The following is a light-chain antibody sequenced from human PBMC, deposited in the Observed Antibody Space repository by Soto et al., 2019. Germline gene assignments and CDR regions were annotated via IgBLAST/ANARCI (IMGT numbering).Light chain of an antibody. Sequence: EIVLTQSPGTLSLSPGERATLSCRASQSVSSSYLAWYQQKPGQAPRLLIYAASSMPSGIPGRFSGSGSGTDFTLTISRLEPEDFAVYYCQQYGRSPFTFGPGTKVDIK. CDR2: AAS. V-gene: IGKV3-20*01. J-gene: IGKJ3*01. CDR3: QQYGRSPFT. CDR1: QSVSSSY.